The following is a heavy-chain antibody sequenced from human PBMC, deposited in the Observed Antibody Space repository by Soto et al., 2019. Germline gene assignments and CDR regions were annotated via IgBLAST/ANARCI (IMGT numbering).Heavy chain of an antibody. V-gene: IGHV4-59*01. CDR1: GGSISSYY. D-gene: IGHD3-3*01. CDR3: ARGGYHFSDY. J-gene: IGHJ4*02. Sequence: QVQLQESGPGLVKPSETLSLTCTVSGGSISSYYCSWIRQPPGKGLEWIGYIYYSGSTNYNPSLKSRVTISVDTSKNQFSLKLSSVTAADTAVYYCARGGYHFSDYWGQGTLVTVSS. CDR2: IYYSGST.